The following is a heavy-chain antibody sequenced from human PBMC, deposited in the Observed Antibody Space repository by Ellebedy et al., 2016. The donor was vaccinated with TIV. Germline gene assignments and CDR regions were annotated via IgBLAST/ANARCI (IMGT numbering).Heavy chain of an antibody. Sequence: GGSLRLSCAASGFTFSSYAMSWVRQAPGKGLEWVSAISGGGGSTYYADSVKGRFTISRDNSKNTLYLQMNSLRAEDTAVYYCAVDGGYSGFDYWGQGTLVTVSS. D-gene: IGHD2-15*01. V-gene: IGHV3-23*01. CDR2: ISGGGGST. CDR1: GFTFSSYA. CDR3: AVDGGYSGFDY. J-gene: IGHJ4*02.